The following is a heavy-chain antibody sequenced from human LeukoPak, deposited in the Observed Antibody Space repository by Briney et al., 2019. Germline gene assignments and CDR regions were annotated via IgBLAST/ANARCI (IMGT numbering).Heavy chain of an antibody. Sequence: ASVRVSCKASGYTFTGYYIHWVRQAPGQGLEWMGWINPNSGGTNYAQKFQGRVTLTRDTSITTAYMELSSLRFDDTAVYYCATVLSMGPIRGVRGVNWFDPWGQGTLVTVSS. CDR2: INPNSGGT. D-gene: IGHD3-10*01. CDR3: ATVLSMGPIRGVRGVNWFDP. CDR1: GYTFTGYY. V-gene: IGHV1-2*02. J-gene: IGHJ5*02.